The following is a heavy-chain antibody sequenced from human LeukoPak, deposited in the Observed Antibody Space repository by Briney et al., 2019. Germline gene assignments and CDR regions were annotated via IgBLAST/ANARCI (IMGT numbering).Heavy chain of an antibody. J-gene: IGHJ4*02. D-gene: IGHD5-24*01. Sequence: PGGSLRLSCAASEFTFSSYWMHWVRQGPGKGLVWVSRFLSDGSRTTYADSVKGRFTVSRDNAKNTLYLQMNSLRAEDTAVYYCARARWYSSDYWGQGTLVTVSS. CDR1: EFTFSSYW. CDR2: FLSDGSRT. CDR3: ARARWYSSDY. V-gene: IGHV3-74*01.